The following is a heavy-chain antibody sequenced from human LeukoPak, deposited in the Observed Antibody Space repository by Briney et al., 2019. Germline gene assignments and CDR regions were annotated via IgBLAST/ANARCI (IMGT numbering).Heavy chain of an antibody. J-gene: IGHJ5*02. CDR1: GFSFSYFW. V-gene: IGHV3-7*01. Sequence: GGSLRLSCAASGFSFSYFWMSWVRQAPGKGLEWVAYIKHDGNEKYYVDSVKGRFTISRDNAKKSLYLQMNNLRAEDTAVYYCARDAEVGTLFGVLSRYNWFDPWGQGTLVTVSS. CDR2: IKHDGNEK. CDR3: ARDAEVGTLFGVLSRYNWFDP. D-gene: IGHD3-3*01.